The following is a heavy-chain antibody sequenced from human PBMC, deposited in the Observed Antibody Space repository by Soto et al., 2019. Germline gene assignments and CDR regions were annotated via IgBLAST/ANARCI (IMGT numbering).Heavy chain of an antibody. J-gene: IGHJ6*03. Sequence: GGSLRLSCAASGFTFSSYGMHWVRQAPGKGLEWVAVISYDGSNKYYADSVKGRFTISRDNSKNTLYLQMNSLRDEDTAVYYCAKEEWRLQYTYYYYYMDVWGKGTTVTVSS. V-gene: IGHV3-30*18. CDR3: AKEEWRLQYTYYYYYMDV. CDR2: ISYDGSNK. D-gene: IGHD4-4*01. CDR1: GFTFSSYG.